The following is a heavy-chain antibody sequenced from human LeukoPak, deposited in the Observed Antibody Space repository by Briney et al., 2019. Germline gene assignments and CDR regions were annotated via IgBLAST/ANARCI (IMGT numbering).Heavy chain of an antibody. D-gene: IGHD3-3*01. CDR1: GYTFTSYY. CDR2: INPSGGST. V-gene: IGHV1-46*03. J-gene: IGHJ5*02. CDR3: ARGTDDYDFWNCSYNWFDP. Sequence: ASVKVSCKASGYTFTSYYMHWVRQAPGQGLEWMGIINPSGGSTSYAQKFQGRVTMTRDTSTSTVYMERSSLRSEDTAVYYCARGTDDYDFWNCSYNWFDPWGQGTLVTVSS.